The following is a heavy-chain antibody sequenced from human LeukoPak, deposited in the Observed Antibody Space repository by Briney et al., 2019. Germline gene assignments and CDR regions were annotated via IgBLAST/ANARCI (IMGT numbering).Heavy chain of an antibody. V-gene: IGHV3-48*04. CDR2: ISSSSSTI. CDR3: ARGSGYYSYYFDY. CDR1: GFTFSSYS. D-gene: IGHD3-22*01. J-gene: IGHJ4*02. Sequence: GGSLRLSCAASGFTFSSYSMNWVRLAPGKGLEWVSYISSSSSTIYYADSVKGRFTISRDNAKNSLYLQMNSLRAEDAAVYYCARGSGYYSYYFDYWGQGTLVTVSS.